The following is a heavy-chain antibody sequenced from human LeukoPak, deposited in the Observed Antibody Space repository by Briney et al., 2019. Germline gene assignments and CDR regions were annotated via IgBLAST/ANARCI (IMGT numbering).Heavy chain of an antibody. CDR2: IWPGDSDT. V-gene: IGHV5-51*01. CDR1: GYYFDTHW. CDR3: ARPLQSGNYFGGLDF. Sequence: GESLQISFQASGYYFDTHWLVWVRQVPGRGLEWMGGIWPGDSDTNYSPSFQGRVTISADKSITTAYLQLHNLKASDSAIYYCARPLQSGNYFGGLDFWGQGTHVSVSS. D-gene: IGHD1-26*01. J-gene: IGHJ4*02.